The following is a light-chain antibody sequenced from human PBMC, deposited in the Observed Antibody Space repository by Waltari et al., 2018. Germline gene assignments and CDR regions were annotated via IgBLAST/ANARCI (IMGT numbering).Light chain of an antibody. Sequence: SSELTQDPAVSVALGQTVRITCQGDSLRKNYASWYQQKTGQAPILVLFAKNHRPSGIPSRFSGSTSGSTASLTITGAQAEDEADYYCNSRDSSGDHVVFGGGTKLTVL. CDR2: AKN. CDR3: NSRDSSGDHVV. J-gene: IGLJ2*01. CDR1: SLRKNY. V-gene: IGLV3-19*01.